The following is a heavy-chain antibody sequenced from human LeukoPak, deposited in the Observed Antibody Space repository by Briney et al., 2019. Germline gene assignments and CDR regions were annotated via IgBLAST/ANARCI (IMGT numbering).Heavy chain of an antibody. J-gene: IGHJ4*02. CDR1: GGSFSGHY. V-gene: IGHV4-34*01. CDR2: INYSGST. Sequence: SETLSLTCAVSGGSFSGHYWSWIRQSPGKGLDWIGIINYSGSTYYNPSLRSRVTISVDTSKNQFSLKLNSVTASDTAVYYCARGYDYWGQGTLVTVSS. CDR3: ARGYDY.